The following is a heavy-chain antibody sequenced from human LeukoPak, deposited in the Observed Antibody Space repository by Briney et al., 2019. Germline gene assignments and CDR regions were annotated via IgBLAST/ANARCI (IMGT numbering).Heavy chain of an antibody. V-gene: IGHV1-2*02. Sequence: VASVKVSCKASGYTFTGYYLHWVRQAPGQGPEWMGWINPTSGGTKYAQKFQGRVTMTRDTSITTAYMELSGLRPDDTAVYYCAKDVTPGDNVNDGWGQGTLVTVSS. CDR1: GYTFTGYY. CDR2: INPTSGGT. D-gene: IGHD5-24*01. J-gene: IGHJ4*02. CDR3: AKDVTPGDNVNDG.